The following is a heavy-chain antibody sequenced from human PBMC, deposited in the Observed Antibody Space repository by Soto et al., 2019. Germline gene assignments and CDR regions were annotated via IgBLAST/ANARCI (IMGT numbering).Heavy chain of an antibody. V-gene: IGHV1-58*01. CDR1: GFTFTSSA. CDR3: AADSYGDYSTFDY. CDR2: IVVGSGNT. Sequence: SVKVSCKASGFTFTSSAVQWVRQARGQRLEWIGWIVVGSGNTNYAQKFQERVTITRDMSTSTAYMELSSLRSEDTAVYYCAADSYGDYSTFDYWGQGTLVTVS. D-gene: IGHD4-17*01. J-gene: IGHJ4*02.